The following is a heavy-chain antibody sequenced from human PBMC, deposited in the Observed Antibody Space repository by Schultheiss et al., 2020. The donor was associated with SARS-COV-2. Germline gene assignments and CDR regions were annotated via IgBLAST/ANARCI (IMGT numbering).Heavy chain of an antibody. D-gene: IGHD1-7*01. Sequence: GESLKISCAASGFTFSSYAMSWVRQAPGKGLEWVSAISGSGGSTYYADSVKGRFTISRDNSKNTLYLQMNSLRAEDTAVYYCARGAYNWNYFVWNWFDPWGQGTLVTVSS. V-gene: IGHV3-23*01. CDR3: ARGAYNWNYFVWNWFDP. CDR1: GFTFSSYA. J-gene: IGHJ5*02. CDR2: ISGSGGST.